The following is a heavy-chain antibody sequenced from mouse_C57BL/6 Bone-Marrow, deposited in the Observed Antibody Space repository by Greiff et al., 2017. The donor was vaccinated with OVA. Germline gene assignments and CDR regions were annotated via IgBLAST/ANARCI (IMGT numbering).Heavy chain of an antibody. Sequence: VQLQQSGPELVKPGASVKISCKASGYTFTDYYINWVKQRPGQGLEWIGWIFPGSGSTYYNEKFMGKATLTVDKSSSTAYMLLSSLTSEDSAVYFCARLPGIYYDYPYYFDYWGQGTTLTVSS. CDR1: GYTFTDYY. V-gene: IGHV1-75*01. CDR3: ARLPGIYYDYPYYFDY. D-gene: IGHD2-4*01. J-gene: IGHJ2*01. CDR2: IFPGSGST.